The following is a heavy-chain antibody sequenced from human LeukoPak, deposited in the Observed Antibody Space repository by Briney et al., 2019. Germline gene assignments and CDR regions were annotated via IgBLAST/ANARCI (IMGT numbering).Heavy chain of an antibody. CDR3: AKGHSSGYLGRFDY. V-gene: IGHV3-9*01. CDR2: ISWNSGSI. D-gene: IGHD3-22*01. J-gene: IGHJ4*02. CDR1: GFTFDDYA. Sequence: GGSLRLSCAAAGFTFDDYAMHWVRQAPGKGLEWVSGISWNSGSIGYADSVKGRFTISRDNAKNSLYLQMNSLRAEDTALYCCAKGHSSGYLGRFDYWGQGTLVTVSS.